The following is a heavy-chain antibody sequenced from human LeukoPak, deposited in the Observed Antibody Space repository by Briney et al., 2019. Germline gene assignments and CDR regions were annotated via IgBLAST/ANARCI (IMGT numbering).Heavy chain of an antibody. CDR2: ISAYNGNT. CDR3: ARDRYCSSTSCYANDAFDI. V-gene: IGHV1-18*01. CDR1: GYTFTSYG. Sequence: GASVKVSCKASGYTFTSYGISWVRQAPGQGLEWMGWISAYNGNTNYVQKLQGRVTMTTDTSTSTAYMELRSLRSDDTAVYYCARDRYCSSTSCYANDAFDIWGQGTMVTVSS. J-gene: IGHJ3*02. D-gene: IGHD2-2*01.